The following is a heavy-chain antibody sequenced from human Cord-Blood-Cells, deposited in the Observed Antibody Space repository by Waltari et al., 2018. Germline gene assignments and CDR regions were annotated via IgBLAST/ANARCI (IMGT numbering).Heavy chain of an antibody. J-gene: IGHJ6*02. V-gene: IGHV3-23*01. CDR1: GFTFSSYA. D-gene: IGHD6-19*01. Sequence: EVQLLESGGGLVQPWGSLRLSCAASGFTFSSYAMSWVRQAPGKGMEWVSAISGSGGSTYYADSVKGRFTISRDNSKNTLYLQMNSLRAEDTAVYYCPIAVAGCYYYYGMDVWGQGTTVTVSS. CDR3: PIAVAGCYYYYGMDV. CDR2: ISGSGGST.